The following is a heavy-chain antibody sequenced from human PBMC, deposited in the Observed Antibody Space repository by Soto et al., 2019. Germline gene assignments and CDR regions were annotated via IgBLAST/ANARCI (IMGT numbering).Heavy chain of an antibody. D-gene: IGHD6-19*01. Sequence: LSQTHSLTCAISGDSVSSNSAAWNWIRQSPSRGLEWLGRTYYRSKWYNDYAVSVKSRITINPDTSKNQFSLQLNSVTPEDTAVYYCARAVAGIIYYCYYGMDVWGQGTTVTVSS. CDR3: ARAVAGIIYYCYYGMDV. CDR1: GDSVSSNSAA. CDR2: TYYRSKWYN. V-gene: IGHV6-1*01. J-gene: IGHJ6*02.